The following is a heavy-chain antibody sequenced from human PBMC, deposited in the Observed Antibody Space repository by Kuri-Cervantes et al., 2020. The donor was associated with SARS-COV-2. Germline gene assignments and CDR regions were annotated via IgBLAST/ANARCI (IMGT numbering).Heavy chain of an antibody. J-gene: IGHJ5*02. V-gene: IGHV4-39*01. D-gene: IGHD3-22*01. CDR3: ARHVANYYDSSGYSWFDP. CDR1: GGSISSSSYY. CDR2: IYYSGST. Sequence: SETLSLTCTVSGGSISSSSYYWGWIRQPPGKGLEWIGSIYYSGSTYYNPSLKSRVTISVDTSKNQFSLKLSSVTAADTAVYYCARHVANYYDSSGYSWFDPWGQGTLVTVSS.